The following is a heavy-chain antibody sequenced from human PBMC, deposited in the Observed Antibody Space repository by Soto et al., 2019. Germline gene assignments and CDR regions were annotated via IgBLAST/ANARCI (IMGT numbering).Heavy chain of an antibody. V-gene: IGHV3-30-3*01. CDR3: ARESLDTMIVVVITMPSHFDY. D-gene: IGHD3-22*01. CDR1: GFTFSSYA. Sequence: QVQLVESGGGVVQPGRSLRLSCAASGFTFSSYAMHWVRQAPGKGLEWVAVISYDGSNKYYADSVKDRFTISRDNSKNTLYLQMNSLRAEDTAVYYCARESLDTMIVVVITMPSHFDYWGQGTLVTVSS. CDR2: ISYDGSNK. J-gene: IGHJ4*02.